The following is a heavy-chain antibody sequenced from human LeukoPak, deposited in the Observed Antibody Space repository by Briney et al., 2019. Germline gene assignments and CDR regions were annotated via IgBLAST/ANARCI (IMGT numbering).Heavy chain of an antibody. V-gene: IGHV5-51*01. Sequence: GESLKISCKGSGYSFTSYCIDWVRQMPGKGLEWMGIIYPGDSDTRYSPSFQGQVTISADKSINTAYLQWSGLKASDTAMYYCARSSGYSGRSTPPDYWGQGTLVTVSS. CDR2: IYPGDSDT. CDR3: ARSSGYSGRSTPPDY. J-gene: IGHJ4*02. CDR1: GYSFTSYC. D-gene: IGHD5-12*01.